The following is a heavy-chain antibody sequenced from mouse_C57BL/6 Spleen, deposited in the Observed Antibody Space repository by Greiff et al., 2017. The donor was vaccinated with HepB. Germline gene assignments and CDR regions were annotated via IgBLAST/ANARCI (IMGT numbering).Heavy chain of an antibody. V-gene: IGHV10-1*01. D-gene: IGHD2-3*01. J-gene: IGHJ1*03. CDR2: IRSKSNNYAT. CDR3: VRERGNGYYGYWYFDV. Sequence: EVKLVESGGGLVQPKGSLKLSCAASGFSFNTYAMNWVRQAPGKGLEWVARIRSKSNNYATYYADSVKDRFTISRDDSDSMLYMQMNNLKTEDTAMYYCVRERGNGYYGYWYFDVWGTGTTVTVSS. CDR1: GFSFNTYA.